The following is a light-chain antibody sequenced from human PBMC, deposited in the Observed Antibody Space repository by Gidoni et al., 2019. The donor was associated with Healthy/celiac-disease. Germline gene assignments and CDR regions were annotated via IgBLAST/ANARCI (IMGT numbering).Light chain of an antibody. CDR1: SSQVGGYNY. Sequence: QSALTQPASVSGSPCQSITISYTGTSSQVGGYNYVSWYQQHPGKATKLMTHNVINSHSGVSNRFSGSNSGNTASLTISGLQAEDEADYYCNSYTSSSGGGVFGGGTKLTVL. V-gene: IGLV2-14*03. CDR2: NVI. CDR3: NSYTSSSGGGV. J-gene: IGLJ2*01.